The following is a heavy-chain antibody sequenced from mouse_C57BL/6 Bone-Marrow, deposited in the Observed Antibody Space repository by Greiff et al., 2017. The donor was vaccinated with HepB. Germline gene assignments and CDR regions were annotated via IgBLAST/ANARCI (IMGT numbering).Heavy chain of an antibody. Sequence: QVQLQQPGAELVRPGTSVKLSCKASGYTFTSYWMHWVKQRPGQGLEWIGVIDPSDNYTNYNQKFKGKATLTVDTSSSTAYMQLSSLTSEDSAVYYCARFDYDVWFAYWGQGTLVTVSA. CDR1: GYTFTSYW. J-gene: IGHJ3*01. V-gene: IGHV1-59*01. D-gene: IGHD2-4*01. CDR3: ARFDYDVWFAY. CDR2: IDPSDNYT.